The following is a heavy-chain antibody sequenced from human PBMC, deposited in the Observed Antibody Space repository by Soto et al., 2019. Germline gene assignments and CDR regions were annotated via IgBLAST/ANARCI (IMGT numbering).Heavy chain of an antibody. CDR3: AREDDGGDRDYYGLDV. CDR1: GGSISSYY. D-gene: IGHD2-21*02. V-gene: IGHV4-59*12. CDR2: IYYSGST. J-gene: IGHJ6*02. Sequence: SETLSLTCTVSGGSISSYYWSWIRQPPGKGLEWIGYIYYSGSTNYNPSLKSRVTISVDTSKNQFSLQLSSVTAADTAVYFCAREDDGGDRDYYGLDVWGRGTTVTVSS.